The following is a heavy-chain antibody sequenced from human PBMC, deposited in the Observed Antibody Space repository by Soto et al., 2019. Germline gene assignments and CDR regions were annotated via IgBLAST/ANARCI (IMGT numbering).Heavy chain of an antibody. CDR2: IYYSGST. J-gene: IGHJ4*02. Sequence: SETLSLTCTVSGGSISSGGYYWSWIRQHPGKGLEWIGYIYYSGSTYYNPSLKSRVTISVDTSKNQFSLKLSSVTAADTAVYYCARWHYYDSSGYYYALPLDYWGKGTLVTVPS. CDR3: ARWHYYDSSGYYYALPLDY. V-gene: IGHV4-31*03. D-gene: IGHD3-22*01. CDR1: GGSISSGGYY.